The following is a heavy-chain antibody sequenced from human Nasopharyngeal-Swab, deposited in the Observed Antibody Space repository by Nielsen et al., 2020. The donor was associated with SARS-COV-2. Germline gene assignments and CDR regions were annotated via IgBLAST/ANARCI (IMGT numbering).Heavy chain of an antibody. Sequence: GSLRLSCAASGFTFSDYYMSWIRQAPGKGLEWVSYISSSSYTNYADSVKGRFTISRDNAKNSLYLQMNSLRAEDTAVYYCARGTATGWFDPWGQGTLVTVSS. CDR2: ISSSSYT. V-gene: IGHV3-11*05. D-gene: IGHD4-17*01. CDR1: GFTFSDYY. CDR3: ARGTATGWFDP. J-gene: IGHJ5*02.